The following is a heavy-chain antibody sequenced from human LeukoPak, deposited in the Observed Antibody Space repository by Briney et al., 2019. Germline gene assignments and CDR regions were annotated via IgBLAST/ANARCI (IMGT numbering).Heavy chain of an antibody. CDR3: ARGGTNWGSVVH. CDR1: GFTFSAFS. D-gene: IGHD7-27*01. J-gene: IGHJ4*02. Sequence: GGSLRLSCAASGFTFSAFSMYWARQAPGRGLEWVSSIRSSGNYLYYADSVKGRFTVSRDNTQNSLDLQMNNLRAEDTAVYYCARGGTNWGSVVHWGQGTLVTVSS. CDR2: IRSSGNYL. V-gene: IGHV3-21*06.